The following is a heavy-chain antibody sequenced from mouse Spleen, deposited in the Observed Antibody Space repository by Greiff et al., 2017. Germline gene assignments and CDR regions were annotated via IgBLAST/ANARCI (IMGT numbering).Heavy chain of an antibody. Sequence: VQLKQSGGGLVQPGGSLRLSCATSGFTFTDYYMSWVRQPPGKALEWLGFIRNKANGYTTEYSASVKGRFTISRDNSQSILYLQMNTLRAEDSATYYCARGYYFDYWGQGTTLTVSS. CDR1: GFTFTDYY. J-gene: IGHJ2*01. CDR3: ARGYYFDY. CDR2: IRNKANGYTT. V-gene: IGHV7-3*02.